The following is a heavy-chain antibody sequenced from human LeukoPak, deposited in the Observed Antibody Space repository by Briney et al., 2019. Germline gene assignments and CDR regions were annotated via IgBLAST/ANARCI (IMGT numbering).Heavy chain of an antibody. V-gene: IGHV1-2*02. CDR2: INPNSGGT. CDR3: AGGSGNAFDI. CDR1: GYTFTGYN. D-gene: IGHD3-10*01. J-gene: IGHJ3*02. Sequence: ASVKVSCKASGYTFTGYNMHWVRQTPGQGLQWMGWINPNSGGTNYAQKFQGRVTMTRDTSISTAYMELSRLRSDDTAVYYCAGGSGNAFDIWGQGTMVTVSS.